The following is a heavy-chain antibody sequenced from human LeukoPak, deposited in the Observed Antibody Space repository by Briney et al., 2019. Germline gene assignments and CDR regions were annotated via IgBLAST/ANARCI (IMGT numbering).Heavy chain of an antibody. Sequence: GASVKVSCKASGYTFTSYAIHWVRQAPGQGLEWMGGIIPIFGTANYAQKFQGRVTITADESTSTAYMELSSLRSEDTAVYYCARSADNYYYDSSGYYSLDYWGQGTLVTVSS. V-gene: IGHV1-69*13. CDR3: ARSADNYYYDSSGYYSLDY. CDR1: GYTFTSYA. D-gene: IGHD3-22*01. J-gene: IGHJ4*02. CDR2: IIPIFGTA.